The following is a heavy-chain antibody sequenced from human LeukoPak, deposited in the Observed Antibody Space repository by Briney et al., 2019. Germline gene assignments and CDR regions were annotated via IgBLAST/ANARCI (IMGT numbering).Heavy chain of an antibody. CDR1: GFTVTSNY. Sequence: GGSLRLSCAASGFTVTSNYMTWVRQAPGKGLEWVSVIYSGGTTHYTDSVKGRFSVSRDNAKNSLYLQMNSVRAEDTAVYYCARDGLYCTSTNCYFDHWGQGTLVTVSS. CDR2: IYSGGTT. V-gene: IGHV3-53*01. D-gene: IGHD2-2*01. CDR3: ARDGLYCTSTNCYFDH. J-gene: IGHJ4*02.